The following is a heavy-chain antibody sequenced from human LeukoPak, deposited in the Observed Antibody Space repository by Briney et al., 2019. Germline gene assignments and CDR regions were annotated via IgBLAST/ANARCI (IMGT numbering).Heavy chain of an antibody. V-gene: IGHV4-59*01. CDR3: VRGYCSGATCYHFDY. CDR2: FYYSGSD. D-gene: IGHD2-15*01. J-gene: IGHJ4*02. Sequence: NSSETLSLTCTVSGASITSYYWNWIRQPPGKGLEWIGYFYYSGSDNYNPSLKSRITISVDTSKNQLSLKLSSVTAADTAVYYCVRGYCSGATCYHFDYWGQGTLVTVSS. CDR1: GASITSYY.